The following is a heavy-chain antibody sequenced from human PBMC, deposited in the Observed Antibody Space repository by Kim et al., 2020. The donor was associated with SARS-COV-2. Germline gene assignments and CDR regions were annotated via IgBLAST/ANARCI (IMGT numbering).Heavy chain of an antibody. V-gene: IGHV4-39*07. CDR2: IYYSGST. Sequence: SETLSHTCTVSGGSISSSSYYWGWIRQPPGKGLEWIGSIYYSGSTYYNPSLKSRVTISVDTSKNQFSLKLSSVTAADTAVYYCAILFAGYSSSWSRDYWG. CDR3: AILFAGYSSSWSRDY. D-gene: IGHD6-13*01. J-gene: IGHJ4*01. CDR1: GGSISSSSYY.